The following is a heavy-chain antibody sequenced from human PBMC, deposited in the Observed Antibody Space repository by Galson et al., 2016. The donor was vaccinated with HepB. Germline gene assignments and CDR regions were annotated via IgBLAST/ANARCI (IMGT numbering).Heavy chain of an antibody. V-gene: IGHV1-69*06. CDR3: AGKRKIVIVTVAMPEYYHHMDV. Sequence: SVKVSCKASGGSFSSYAINWLRQAPGQGPEWMGGVIPIFGTANDARNFQGRVTITADKFTSTAYMELTNLRPDDTAVYYGAGKRKIVIVTVAMPEYYHHMDVWGTGTTVTVSS. CDR1: GGSFSSYA. J-gene: IGHJ6*03. D-gene: IGHD2-2*01. CDR2: VIPIFGTA.